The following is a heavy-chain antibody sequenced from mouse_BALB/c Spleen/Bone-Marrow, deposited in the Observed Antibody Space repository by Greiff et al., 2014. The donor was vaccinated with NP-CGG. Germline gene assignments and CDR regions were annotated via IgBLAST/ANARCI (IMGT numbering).Heavy chain of an antibody. CDR2: ISSGGSYT. CDR3: ARPPYYGSSEWYFDD. V-gene: IGHV5-9-3*01. D-gene: IGHD1-1*01. Sequence: EVKLVESGGGLVKPGGSLKPSCVASGFTFSSYAMSWVRRTPEKRLGWVVTISSGGSYTFFPDRGTGRFSISRANGKDTLKLQMSRMRNEDTAMYYCARPPYYGSSEWYFDDWGEGTTVTVSS. J-gene: IGHJ1*01. CDR1: GFTFSSYA.